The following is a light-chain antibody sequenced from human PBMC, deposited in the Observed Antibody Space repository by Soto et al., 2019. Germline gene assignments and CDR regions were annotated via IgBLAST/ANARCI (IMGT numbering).Light chain of an antibody. CDR2: GVY. Sequence: IVVMLSPPPLSVSTGESVTLSSRASQLFSSNLAWYQHKPGQAHRLLIYGVYTRDTGVQSRFSGSGSGTEFTLTISSLQPEDFATYYCQQLNSYPITFGQGTRVDIK. V-gene: IGKV3-15*01. CDR3: QQLNSYPIT. CDR1: QLFSSN. J-gene: IGKJ5*01.